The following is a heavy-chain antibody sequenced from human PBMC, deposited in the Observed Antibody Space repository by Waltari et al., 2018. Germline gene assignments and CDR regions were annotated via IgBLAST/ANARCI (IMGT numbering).Heavy chain of an antibody. J-gene: IGHJ2*01. CDR1: GGTFSSYA. Sequence: QVQLVQSGAEVKKPGSSVKVSCKASGGTFSSYAISWVRQAPGQGLEWMGRIIPIFGTANYAQKFQGRVTITADKSTSTAYMELSSLRSEDTAVYYCASQYCSGGSCLRGPNWYFDLWGRGTLVTVSS. V-gene: IGHV1-69*08. CDR2: IIPIFGTA. CDR3: ASQYCSGGSCLRGPNWYFDL. D-gene: IGHD2-15*01.